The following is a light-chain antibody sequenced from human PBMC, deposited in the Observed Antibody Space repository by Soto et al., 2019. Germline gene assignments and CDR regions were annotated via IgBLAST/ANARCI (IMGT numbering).Light chain of an antibody. J-gene: IGLJ1*01. CDR1: SSDVGGYNY. CDR2: DVS. Sequence: LTQPASVSGSPGQSITISCTGTSSDVGGYNYVSWYQQHPGKAPKLMIYDVSNRPSGVSNRYSGSKSGNTASLTISGLQAEDEADYYCSSYTSSSTPVYVFGTGTKDTVL. V-gene: IGLV2-14*01. CDR3: SSYTSSSTPVYV.